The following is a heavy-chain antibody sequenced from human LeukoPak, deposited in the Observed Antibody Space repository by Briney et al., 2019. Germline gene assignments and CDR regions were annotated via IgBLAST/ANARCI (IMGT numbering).Heavy chain of an antibody. Sequence: PGGSLRLSCAASGFTVSSNYMNWVRQAPGKGLEWVSVIYGGGNIYYADSVKGRFTISRDNSKNTLYLQMNSLRAEDTAVYYCARDEEYYYDSSGYYYGYWGQGTLVTVSS. CDR3: ARDEEYYYDSSGYYYGY. CDR2: IYGGGNI. J-gene: IGHJ4*02. V-gene: IGHV3-53*01. CDR1: GFTVSSNY. D-gene: IGHD3-22*01.